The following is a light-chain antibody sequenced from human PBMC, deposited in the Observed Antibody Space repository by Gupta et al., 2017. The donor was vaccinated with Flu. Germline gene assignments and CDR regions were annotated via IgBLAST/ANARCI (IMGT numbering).Light chain of an antibody. CDR1: MSNLGRNT. Sequence: SVLTQPPSASGTPGQRVTISCSGSMSNLGRNTVSWYQHLPGTAPKVLIYNNIQRPSGVPDRFSGSKSGTAASLAISGPQSEDEADYYCAAWDDNLSGVVFGGGTKLTGL. CDR2: NNI. V-gene: IGLV1-44*01. J-gene: IGLJ2*01. CDR3: AAWDDNLSGVV.